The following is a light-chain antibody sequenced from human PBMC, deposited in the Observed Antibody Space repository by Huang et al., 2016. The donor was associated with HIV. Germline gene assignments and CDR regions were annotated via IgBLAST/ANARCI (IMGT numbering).Light chain of an antibody. CDR1: QSIDRY. CDR2: AAS. Sequence: DIQMTQSPSSLSASVGDRVTITCRASQSIDRYLNWYQQKPGRAPNVLIYAASNTKSGVPTRFSGTGSGTDVTLTSSSLQPEDFAIYYCQQRYTTSRTFGQGTKVEMK. V-gene: IGKV1-39*01. J-gene: IGKJ1*01. CDR3: QQRYTTSRT.